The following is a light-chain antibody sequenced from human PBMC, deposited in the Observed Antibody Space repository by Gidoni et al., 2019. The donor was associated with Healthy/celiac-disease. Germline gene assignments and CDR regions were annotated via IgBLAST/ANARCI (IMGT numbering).Light chain of an antibody. Sequence: QSALTQPAPGSGAPGQPITITCTGTSSDVGTYNLVSWYQQHPGKAPNLTIYEVNTRPSGVSNRSSGSKSGNTASLTISGLQAEDEADYYCCSYAGSSTHVVSGGGTKLTVL. J-gene: IGLJ2*01. CDR3: CSYAGSSTHVV. CDR2: EVN. CDR1: SSDVGTYNL. V-gene: IGLV2-23*02.